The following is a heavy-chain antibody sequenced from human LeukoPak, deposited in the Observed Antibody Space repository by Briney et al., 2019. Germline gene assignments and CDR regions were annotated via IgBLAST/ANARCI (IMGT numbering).Heavy chain of an antibody. CDR3: ARAIAMFRGVNYFDY. Sequence: GGSLRLSCAASGFTFSSYDMHWVRQVTGKGLEWVSAINPAGDTYYPGSVKGRFTISRENAKNSLYLQMNSLRAGDTAVYYCARAIAMFRGVNYFDYWGQGTLVTVSS. D-gene: IGHD3-10*01. CDR2: INPAGDT. J-gene: IGHJ4*02. CDR1: GFTFSSYD. V-gene: IGHV3-13*01.